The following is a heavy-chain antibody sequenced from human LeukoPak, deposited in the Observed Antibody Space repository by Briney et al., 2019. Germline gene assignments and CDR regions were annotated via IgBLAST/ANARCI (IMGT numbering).Heavy chain of an antibody. V-gene: IGHV4-61*02. CDR3: ARGGGSGKRWLLAYYFDY. Sequence: PSETLSLTCTVSGGSISSGSYYWSWIRQPAGKGLEWIGRIYTSGSTNYNPSLKSRVTISVDTSKNQFSLKLSSVTAADTAVYYCARGGGSGKRWLLAYYFDYWGQGTLVTVSS. D-gene: IGHD5-24*01. J-gene: IGHJ4*02. CDR2: IYTSGST. CDR1: GGSISSGSYY.